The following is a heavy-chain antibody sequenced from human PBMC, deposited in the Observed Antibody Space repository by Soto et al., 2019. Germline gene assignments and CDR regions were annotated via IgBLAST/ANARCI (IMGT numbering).Heavy chain of an antibody. CDR3: ARQVGGYYGSGSYYNY. J-gene: IGHJ4*02. D-gene: IGHD3-10*01. CDR2: IYYSGST. Sequence: SETLSLTCTVSGGSISSSSYYWGWIRQPPGKGLEWIGSIYYSGSTYYNPSLKRRVTISVDTSKNQFSLKLSSVTAADTAVYYCARQVGGYYGSGSYYNYWGQGTLVTVSS. V-gene: IGHV4-39*01. CDR1: GGSISSSSYY.